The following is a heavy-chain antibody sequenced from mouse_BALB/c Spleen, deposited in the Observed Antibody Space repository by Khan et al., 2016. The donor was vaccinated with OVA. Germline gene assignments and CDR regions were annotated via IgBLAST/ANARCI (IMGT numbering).Heavy chain of an antibody. CDR2: ISYSGVT. J-gene: IGHJ2*01. CDR3: ARANYYGYYFDY. Sequence: EVQLQESGPGLVKPSQSLSLTCTVSGYSITSGYAWNWIRQLPGNKLEWMGYISYSGVTSYTPSLKSRISITRDTSKNQFFLQLNSVTTEDTDTYYCARANYYGYYFDYWGQGTTLTVSS. CDR1: GYSITSGYA. D-gene: IGHD1-1*01. V-gene: IGHV3-2*02.